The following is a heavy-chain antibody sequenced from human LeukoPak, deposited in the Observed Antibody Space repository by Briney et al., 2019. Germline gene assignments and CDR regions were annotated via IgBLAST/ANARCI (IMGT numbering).Heavy chain of an antibody. CDR1: GFTFSSYA. CDR2: ISESGDTP. J-gene: IGHJ2*01. D-gene: IGHD1-14*01. V-gene: IGHV3-23*01. CDR3: AQLLDDNPIRWYFGL. Sequence: GGSLRLSCAASGFTFSSYALSWVRQAPGKGLEWVSSISESGDTPYYADSVKGLFTISRDNSKNTLYLQMSSLRAEDTAVYYCAQLLDDNPIRWYFGLWGRGTLVTVSS.